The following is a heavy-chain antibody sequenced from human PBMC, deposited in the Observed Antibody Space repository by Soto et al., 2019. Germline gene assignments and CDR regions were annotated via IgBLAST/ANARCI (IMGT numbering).Heavy chain of an antibody. CDR2: ISSSSSTM. V-gene: IGHV3-48*02. Sequence: GALRLSCAASGFTFSSYSMNWVRQAPGKGLEWVSYISSSSSTMYYADSVKGRFTISRDNAKNSLFLHMNSLRDEDTAVYYCARDSTDADSGSYSGDYWGQGTLVTVSS. D-gene: IGHD1-26*01. CDR1: GFTFSSYS. CDR3: ARDSTDADSGSYSGDY. J-gene: IGHJ4*02.